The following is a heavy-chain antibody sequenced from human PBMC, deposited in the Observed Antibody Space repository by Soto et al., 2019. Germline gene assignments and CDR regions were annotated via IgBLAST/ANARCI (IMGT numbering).Heavy chain of an antibody. V-gene: IGHV3-23*01. J-gene: IGHJ4*02. D-gene: IGHD3-3*01. CDR2: ISGSGGST. Sequence: GGSLRLSCVVSGFTLSSYALSWVRQAPGKGLEWVSDISGSGGSTYYADSVKGRFTISRDNSKNTLYLQMNSLRAEDTAVYYCAKRYDFWSGYLTDYWGQGTLVTVSS. CDR3: AKRYDFWSGYLTDY. CDR1: GFTLSSYA.